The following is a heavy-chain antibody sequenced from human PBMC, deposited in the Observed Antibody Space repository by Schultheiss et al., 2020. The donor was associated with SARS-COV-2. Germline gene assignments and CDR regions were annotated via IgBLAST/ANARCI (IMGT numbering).Heavy chain of an antibody. V-gene: IGHV4-39*01. J-gene: IGHJ3*02. CDR2: IYTSGST. D-gene: IGHD6-19*01. Sequence: GSLRLSCTVSGGSISSGGYYWSWIRQHPGKGLEWIGRIYTSGSTYYNPSLKSRVTISVDTSKNQFSLKLSSVTAADTAVYYCARLPIAVTGSLDAFDIWGQGTMVTVSS. CDR1: GGSISSGGYY. CDR3: ARLPIAVTGSLDAFDI.